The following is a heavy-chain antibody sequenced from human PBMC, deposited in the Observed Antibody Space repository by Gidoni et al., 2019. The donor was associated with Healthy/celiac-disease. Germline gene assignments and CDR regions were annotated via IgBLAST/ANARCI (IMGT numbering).Heavy chain of an antibody. D-gene: IGHD6-13*01. CDR1: GGSISSYY. V-gene: IGHV4-4*07. Sequence: QVQLQESGPGLVKPSETLSLTCTVSGGSISSYYWSWIRQPAGKGLEWIGRIYTSGSTNYNPSLKSRVTMSVDTSKNQFSLKLSSVTAADTAVYYCARDSGIAAAGIVHYYYYGMDVWGQGTTVTVSS. J-gene: IGHJ6*02. CDR2: IYTSGST. CDR3: ARDSGIAAAGIVHYYYYGMDV.